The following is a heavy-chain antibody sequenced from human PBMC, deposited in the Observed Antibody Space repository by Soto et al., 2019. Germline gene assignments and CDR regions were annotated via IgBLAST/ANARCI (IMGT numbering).Heavy chain of an antibody. D-gene: IGHD1-26*01. CDR2: IYWDDSK. CDR3: AHAYGGRSLY. J-gene: IGHJ4*02. Sequence: QITLKESGPTLVKPTQTLTLTCTFSGFSLTTARVGVGWIRQPPGEALEWLAVIYWDDSKTYRPSLESRLTLTNDTSKLQLALTMTNMDSLYTATYYCAHAYGGRSLYWGQGTLVTVSS. V-gene: IGHV2-5*02. CDR1: GFSLTTARVG.